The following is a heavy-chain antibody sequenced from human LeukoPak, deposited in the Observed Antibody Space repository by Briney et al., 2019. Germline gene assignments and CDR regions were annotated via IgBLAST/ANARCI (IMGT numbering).Heavy chain of an antibody. V-gene: IGHV3-7*01. CDR3: TRDRSRAEDD. CDR1: GFTFRGHW. CDR2: INQGGSDK. J-gene: IGHJ4*02. Sequence: AGGSLRLSCAASGFTFRGHWMSWVRQAPGKGLEWVGNINQGGSDKYYVDSVKGRFTISRDNANNLLYLQMNSLRGEDTAVYYCTRDRSRAEDDWGQGTLVTVSS. D-gene: IGHD1-14*01.